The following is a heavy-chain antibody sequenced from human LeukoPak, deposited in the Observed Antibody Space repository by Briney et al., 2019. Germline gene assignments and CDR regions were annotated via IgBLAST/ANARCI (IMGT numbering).Heavy chain of an antibody. CDR3: ARDNCSGGNCYVGLDY. Sequence: PSETLSLTCSVSGGSLSSYYWSWIRQPAGKGLEWIGRIYTSGSTSHNPSLKSRVTMSVDTSKNQFSLKLTSVTAADTAVYYCARDNCSGGNCYVGLDYWGQGTLVTVSS. CDR2: IYTSGST. D-gene: IGHD2-15*01. J-gene: IGHJ4*02. CDR1: GGSLSSYY. V-gene: IGHV4-4*07.